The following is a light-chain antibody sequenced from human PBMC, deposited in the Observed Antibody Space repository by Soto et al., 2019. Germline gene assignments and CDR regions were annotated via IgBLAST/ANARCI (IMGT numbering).Light chain of an antibody. V-gene: IGLV4-69*01. CDR2: LNSDGSH. CDR1: SGHSSYA. J-gene: IGLJ3*02. CDR3: QTWGTGIWV. Sequence: QSVLTQSPSASASLGASVKLTCTLSSGHSSYAIAWHRQQPEKGPRYLMKLNSDGSHSKGDGIPDRFSGSSSGAERYLTISSLQSEDEADYYCQTWGTGIWVFGGGTKVTVL.